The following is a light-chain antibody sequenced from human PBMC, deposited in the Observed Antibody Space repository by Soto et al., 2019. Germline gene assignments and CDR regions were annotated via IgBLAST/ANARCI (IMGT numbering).Light chain of an antibody. Sequence: EIVLTQSPDTLSLSPGERATLSCRASQGISNTYLAWYQQKPGQAPRLLIYGASFRATGIPDRFTGSGSGTDFTLTITRLEPEDFAVYYCQQFGGSSRTCGQGT. CDR1: QGISNTY. CDR3: QQFGGSSRT. CDR2: GAS. V-gene: IGKV3-20*01. J-gene: IGKJ1*01.